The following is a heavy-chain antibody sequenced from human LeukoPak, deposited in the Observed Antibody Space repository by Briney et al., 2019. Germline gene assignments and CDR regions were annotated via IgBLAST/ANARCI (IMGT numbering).Heavy chain of an antibody. CDR3: ARRKDDWYFDL. J-gene: IGHJ2*01. V-gene: IGHV4-30-4*01. CDR2: IYYSGST. Sequence: SETLSLTCTVSGGSISSGDYYWSWVRQPPGRGLEWIEYIYYSGSTYYNPSLKSRVTISVDTSKNQFSLKLSSVTAADTAVYYCARRKDDWYFDLWGRGTLVTVSS. CDR1: GGSISSGDYY. D-gene: IGHD5-24*01.